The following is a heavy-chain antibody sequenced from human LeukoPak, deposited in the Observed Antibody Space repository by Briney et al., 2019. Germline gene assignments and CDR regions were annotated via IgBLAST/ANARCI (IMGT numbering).Heavy chain of an antibody. CDR1: GDPVTSYY. V-gene: IGHV4-59*08. J-gene: IGHJ4*02. CDR2: VSYDGTT. D-gene: IGHD2-21*01. CDR3: ATLVCFGEGCTDH. Sequence: SETLSLTCSVCGDPVTSYYYICLRQPPGKGLEWIGHVSYDGTTNYTPSLRSRVIMAVDTANNNISLRMTSVTAADTAIYYCATLVCFGEGCTDHWGQGTRVTVSS.